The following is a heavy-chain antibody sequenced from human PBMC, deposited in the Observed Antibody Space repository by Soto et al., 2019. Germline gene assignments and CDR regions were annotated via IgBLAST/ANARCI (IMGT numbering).Heavy chain of an antibody. V-gene: IGHV4-34*01. J-gene: IGHJ6*02. CDR3: ARGYSSGWYGSYYYYGMDV. CDR1: GGSFSGYY. CDR2: INHSGST. Sequence: ETLSLTCAVYGGSFSGYYWSWIRQPPGKGLEWIREINHSGSTNYNPSLKSRVTISVDTSKNQFSLKLSSVTAADTAVYYCARGYSSGWYGSYYYYGMDVWGQGTTVTVSS. D-gene: IGHD6-19*01.